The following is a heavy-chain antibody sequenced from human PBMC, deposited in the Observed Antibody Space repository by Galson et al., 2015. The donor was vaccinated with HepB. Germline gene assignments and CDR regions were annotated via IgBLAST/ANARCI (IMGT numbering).Heavy chain of an antibody. D-gene: IGHD2-8*01. CDR1: GGSISSTNW. V-gene: IGHV4-4*02. Sequence: SETLSLTCVVSGGSISSTNWWSWVRLPPGKGLEWIGEMYHSGSTNCNPSLKSRVTISVDTSKNQFSLKLSSVTAADTAVYYCARHGLYVDSRPPLDYWGQGTLVTVSS. CDR2: MYHSGST. J-gene: IGHJ4*02. CDR3: ARHGLYVDSRPPLDY.